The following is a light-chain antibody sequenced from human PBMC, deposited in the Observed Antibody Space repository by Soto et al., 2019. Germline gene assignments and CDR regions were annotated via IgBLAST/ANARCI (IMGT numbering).Light chain of an antibody. V-gene: IGLV2-14*03. CDR1: SSDVGGYNY. CDR2: DVS. J-gene: IGLJ3*02. Sequence: QSVLTQPASVSGSPGQSITISCTGTSSDVGGYNYVSWYQQHPGKAPKLMIYDVSNRPSGVSNRFSGPKSGNTASLSISGLQAEYEADYYCSSYASSNTGLFGGGIKLTVL. CDR3: SSYASSNTGL.